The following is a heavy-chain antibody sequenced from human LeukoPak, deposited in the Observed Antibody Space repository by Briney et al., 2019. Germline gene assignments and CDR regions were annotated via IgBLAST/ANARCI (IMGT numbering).Heavy chain of an antibody. V-gene: IGHV4-61*02. J-gene: IGHJ3*02. CDR1: GGSISSGSYY. Sequence: PSETLSLTCIVSGGSISSGSYYWSWIRQPAGKGLEWIGRIYTSGDTNYNPSLKSRVTISVDTSKNQFSLKLSSVTAADTAVYYCASALRISLRISDPGAFDIWGQGTMVTVSS. D-gene: IGHD4-17*01. CDR2: IYTSGDT. CDR3: ASALRISLRISDPGAFDI.